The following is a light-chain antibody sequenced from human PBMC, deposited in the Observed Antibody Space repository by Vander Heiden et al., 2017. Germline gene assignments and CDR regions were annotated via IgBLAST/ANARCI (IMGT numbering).Light chain of an antibody. J-gene: IGKJ3*01. Sequence: DVQMTQSPSSLSASVGDRVTITCRASQNIRNNLHWYQQKSGKAPQLLISAASSLQSGVSSRFSGGGSGTDFTLTISDLQPEDAAIYYCQQSYRTPRSFGPGTKVEIK. V-gene: IGKV1-39*01. CDR3: QQSYRTPRS. CDR2: AAS. CDR1: QNIRNN.